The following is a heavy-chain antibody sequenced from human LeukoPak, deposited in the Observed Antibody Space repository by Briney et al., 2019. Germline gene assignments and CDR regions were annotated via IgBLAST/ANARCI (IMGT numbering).Heavy chain of an antibody. J-gene: IGHJ4*02. Sequence: GGSLRLSCAGSGFPFSDYWMAWVRQAPGKGLEWVANMKEDGGEINYVDSVKGRFTISRDNAKNSLDLQMNSLRVDDTAVYYCVRDRGYSTFDYWGQGTLVIVSS. V-gene: IGHV3-7*01. CDR1: GFPFSDYW. CDR2: MKEDGGEI. D-gene: IGHD4-23*01. CDR3: VRDRGYSTFDY.